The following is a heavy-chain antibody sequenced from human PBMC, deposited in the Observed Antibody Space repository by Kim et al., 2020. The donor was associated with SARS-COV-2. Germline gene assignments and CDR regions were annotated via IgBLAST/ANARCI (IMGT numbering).Heavy chain of an antibody. CDR3: ARGLAAAAAYYFDY. V-gene: IGHV1-18*01. Sequence: AQKLQGRVTMTTATSTSTAYMELRSLGSDDTAVYYCARGLAAAAAYYFDYWGQGTLVTVSS. J-gene: IGHJ4*02. D-gene: IGHD6-13*01.